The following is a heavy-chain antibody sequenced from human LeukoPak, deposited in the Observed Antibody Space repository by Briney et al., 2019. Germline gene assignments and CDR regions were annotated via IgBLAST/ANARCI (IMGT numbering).Heavy chain of an antibody. J-gene: IGHJ5*02. D-gene: IGHD4-17*01. CDR1: GYSFNDYY. CDR3: ARDTCDGVTCYNWFDP. V-gene: IGHV1-2*02. Sequence: VASVKVSCKASGYSFNDYYIHWARQAPGQGLEWVGGINPNRGGTSYAQKFQGRVTMTRDTSITTAYMELSSLRSDDTAMYYCARDTCDGVTCYNWFDPWGQGTLVTVSS. CDR2: INPNRGGT.